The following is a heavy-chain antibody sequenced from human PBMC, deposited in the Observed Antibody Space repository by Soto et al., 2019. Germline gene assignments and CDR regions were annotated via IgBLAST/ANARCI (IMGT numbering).Heavy chain of an antibody. CDR1: GGSFDGYY. J-gene: IGHJ4*02. Sequence: QVQLQQWGAGLVKPSETLSLTCAVYGGSFDGYYWNWIRQSPGKGLEWIGEITHGGTTTSRPSLKSRVPMSLDTTKNHFSLNMTSVTAADTAVYYCARGRLFLTTSGLVITYFDSWGQGNLVTVAS. CDR3: ARGRLFLTTSGLVITYFDS. D-gene: IGHD3-3*01. CDR2: ITHGGTT. V-gene: IGHV4-34*01.